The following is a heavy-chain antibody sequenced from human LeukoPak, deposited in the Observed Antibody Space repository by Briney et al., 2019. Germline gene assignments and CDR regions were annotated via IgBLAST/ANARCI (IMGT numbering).Heavy chain of an antibody. CDR2: ISGSGGGT. CDR3: AGAAAGTLGHNWFDP. J-gene: IGHJ5*02. V-gene: IGHV3-23*01. D-gene: IGHD6-13*01. Sequence: PGGSLRLSCTASGFTFSSYAMTWVRQAPGKGLEWVSAISGSGGGTYYADSVKGRFTISRDNSKNTLYLQMNSLRAEDTAVYYCAGAAAGTLGHNWFDPWGQGTLVTVSS. CDR1: GFTFSSYA.